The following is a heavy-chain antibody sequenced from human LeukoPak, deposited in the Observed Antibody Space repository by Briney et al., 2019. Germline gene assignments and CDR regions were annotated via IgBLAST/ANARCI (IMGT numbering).Heavy chain of an antibody. V-gene: IGHV3-15*05. CDR2: IKMKSEGGTV. Sequence: GGSLRLSCEASGFTFSSAWMSWVRQAPGKGLEWLGRIKMKSEGGTVDYLAPVEGRFTISRDDPGNTLYLQMNSLKTEDTALYYCHVWTTVTTKKIPVDFWGQGTKVTVSS. CDR1: GFTFSSAW. CDR3: HVWTTVTTKKIPVDF. J-gene: IGHJ4*02. D-gene: IGHD4-17*01.